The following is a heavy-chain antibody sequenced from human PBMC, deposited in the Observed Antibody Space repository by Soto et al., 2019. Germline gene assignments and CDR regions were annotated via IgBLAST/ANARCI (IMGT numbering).Heavy chain of an antibody. V-gene: IGHV3-30-3*01. CDR2: ISHDGINK. J-gene: IGHJ4*02. Sequence: GGSLRLSCAASGFTFSSYAMNWVRQAPGKGLEWVALISHDGINKYYADSVRGRFTISRDSSTNTLYLQMNSLRAADTTVYYCGRCTSTSCHLGSDYWGQGTLVTVSS. D-gene: IGHD2-2*01. CDR1: GFTFSSYA. CDR3: GRCTSTSCHLGSDY.